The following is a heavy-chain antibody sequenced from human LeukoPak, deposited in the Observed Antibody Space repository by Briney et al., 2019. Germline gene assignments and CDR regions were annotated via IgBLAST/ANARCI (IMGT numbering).Heavy chain of an antibody. J-gene: IGHJ5*02. Sequence: ASLKVSCKASGYTFTSYGISWVRKAPGQGLEWMGWISAYNGNTNYAQRLQGTVTMTTDTSTSTAYMELRSLRSDDTAVYYCARGVVVAATLPDWFDPWGQGTLVTVSS. CDR1: GYTFTSYG. CDR3: ARGVVVAATLPDWFDP. CDR2: ISAYNGNT. D-gene: IGHD2-15*01. V-gene: IGHV1-18*01.